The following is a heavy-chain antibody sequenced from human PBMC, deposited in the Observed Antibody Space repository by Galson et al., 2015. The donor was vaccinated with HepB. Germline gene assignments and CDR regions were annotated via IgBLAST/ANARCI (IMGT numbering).Heavy chain of an antibody. CDR2: ISYDGSNK. D-gene: IGHD2-2*02. V-gene: IGHV3-30-3*01. CDR3: ARDKFILPAAISSGYFDY. Sequence: SLRLSCAASGFTFSSYVMHWVRQAPGKGREWVAVISYDGSNKYYADSVKGQFTISRDNSKNTLYLQMNSLRAEDTAVYYCARDKFILPAAISSGYFDYWGQGTLVTVSS. J-gene: IGHJ4*02. CDR1: GFTFSSYV.